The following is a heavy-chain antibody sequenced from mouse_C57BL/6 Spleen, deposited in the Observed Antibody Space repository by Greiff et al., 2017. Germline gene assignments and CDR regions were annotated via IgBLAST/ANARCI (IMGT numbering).Heavy chain of an antibody. Sequence: EVQLQQSGPELVKPGASVKISCKASGYTFTDYYMDWVKQSHGKSLEWIGDINPNNGGTIYNQKFKGKATLTADKSSSTAFIELRSLTSEDAADYYYSCDRISTGFAYWGQGTLVTVSA. CDR1: GYTFTDYY. J-gene: IGHJ3*01. CDR3: SCDRISTGFAY. CDR2: INPNNGGT. D-gene: IGHD2-1*01. V-gene: IGHV1-18*01.